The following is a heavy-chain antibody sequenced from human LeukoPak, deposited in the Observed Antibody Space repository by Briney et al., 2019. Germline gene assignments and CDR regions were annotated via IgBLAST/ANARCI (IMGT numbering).Heavy chain of an antibody. CDR1: AFNFNAYS. CDR3: AKASMVRGWFVDY. J-gene: IGHJ4*02. V-gene: IGHV3-23*01. CDR2: ISGSGGST. D-gene: IGHD3-10*01. Sequence: PGGSLRLSCAASAFNFNAYSMAWVRQAPGKGLEWVSAISGSGGSTYYADSVKGRFTISRDNSKNTLYLQMNSLRAEDTAVYYCAKASMVRGWFVDYWGQGTLVTVSS.